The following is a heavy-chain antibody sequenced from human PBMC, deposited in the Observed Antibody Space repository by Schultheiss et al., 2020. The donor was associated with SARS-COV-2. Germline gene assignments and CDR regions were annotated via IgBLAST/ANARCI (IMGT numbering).Heavy chain of an antibody. D-gene: IGHD5-18*01. Sequence: GGSLRLSCSASGFTFSSYAMHWVRQAPGKGLEYVSAISSNGGSTYYADSVKGRFTISRDNSKNTLYLQMNSLRAEDTAVYYCARGVDTAMVFPLYWGQGTLVTVSS. V-gene: IGHV3-64*04. CDR1: GFTFSSYA. CDR3: ARGVDTAMVFPLY. J-gene: IGHJ4*02. CDR2: ISSNGGST.